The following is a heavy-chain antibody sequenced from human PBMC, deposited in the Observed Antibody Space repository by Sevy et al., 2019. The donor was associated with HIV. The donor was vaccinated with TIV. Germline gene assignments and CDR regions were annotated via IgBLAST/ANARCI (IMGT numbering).Heavy chain of an antibody. Sequence: SETLSLTCTVSGGSISSYYWSWIRHPPGKGLEWIGYIYYSGSTNYNPSLKSRVTISVDTSKNQFSLKLSSVTAADTAVYYCARADYGSGSYYYYYGMDVWGQGTTVTVSS. CDR3: ARADYGSGSYYYYYGMDV. J-gene: IGHJ6*02. D-gene: IGHD3-10*01. CDR2: IYYSGST. V-gene: IGHV4-59*01. CDR1: GGSISSYY.